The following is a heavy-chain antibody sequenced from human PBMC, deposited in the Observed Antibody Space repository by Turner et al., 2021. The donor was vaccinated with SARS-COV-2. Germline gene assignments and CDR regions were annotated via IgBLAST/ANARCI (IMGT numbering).Heavy chain of an antibody. CDR2: IRYTAET. CDR3: GRQAYDNGWPRYCDY. J-gene: IGHJ4*02. CDR1: GGSVSTSGPS. D-gene: IGHD6-19*01. Sequence: QLQLQESGPGLVKPSETLSPTCTVSGGSVSTSGPSWGGIRQPPGKGPEWIGSIRYTAETYSSPSLRGRVAISVDTSKNHFSLNLTSVTAAETAVYYCGRQAYDNGWPRYCDYSGKGILVTVS. V-gene: IGHV4-39*01.